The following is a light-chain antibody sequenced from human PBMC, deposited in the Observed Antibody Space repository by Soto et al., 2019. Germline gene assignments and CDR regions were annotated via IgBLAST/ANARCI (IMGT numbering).Light chain of an antibody. CDR3: QQYGSSPWT. J-gene: IGKJ1*01. CDR2: GAS. CDR1: QSVSSSY. V-gene: IGKV3-20*01. Sequence: EIVLTQSPGTLSVSPGERATLSSRASQSVSSSYLAWYQQKPGQAPRLLIYGASSRATGIPDRFSGSGSGTDFTLTISRLEPEDFAVYYCQQYGSSPWTFGQGTKVDIK.